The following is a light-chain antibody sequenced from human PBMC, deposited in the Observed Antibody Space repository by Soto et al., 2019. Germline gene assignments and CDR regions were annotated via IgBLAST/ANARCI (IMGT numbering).Light chain of an antibody. J-gene: IGLJ3*02. V-gene: IGLV1-40*01. CDR3: QSYDSSLSGSV. CDR1: SSNIGAGYG. Sequence: QSVLTKPPSVSGAPGQRVTISCTGSSSNIGAGYGVHWYQQLPGTAPKLLIYVNNNRPSGVPDRFSGSKSGTSASLAITGLQAEDEADYYCQSYDSSLSGSVFGGGTQLTVL. CDR2: VNN.